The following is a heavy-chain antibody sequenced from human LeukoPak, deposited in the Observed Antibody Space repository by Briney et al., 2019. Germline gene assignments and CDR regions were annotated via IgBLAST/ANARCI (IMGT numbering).Heavy chain of an antibody. J-gene: IGHJ4*02. CDR3: AKDFPIHGDYDY. D-gene: IGHD4-17*01. V-gene: IGHV3-23*01. CDR1: GFTFSSYA. CDR2: ISGSGGST. Sequence: QSGGSLLLSCASSGFTFSSYAMSWVRQAPGKGLEWVSAISGSGGSTYYADSVKGRFTISRDNSKNTLYLQMNSLRAEDTAVYYCAKDFPIHGDYDYWGQGTLVTVSS.